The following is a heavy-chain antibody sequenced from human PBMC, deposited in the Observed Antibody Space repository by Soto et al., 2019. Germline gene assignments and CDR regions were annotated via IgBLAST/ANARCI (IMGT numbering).Heavy chain of an antibody. V-gene: IGHV3-30-3*01. Sequence: QVQLVESGGGVVQPGRSLRLSCAASGFTFSSYAMHWVRQAPGKGLEWVAVISYDGSNKYYADSVKGRFTISRDNSKNTLYLQMISMRAEDTAVYYCARDRVVVVAATRGYYFDYWGQGTLVTVSS. D-gene: IGHD2-15*01. CDR1: GFTFSSYA. CDR3: ARDRVVVVAATRGYYFDY. CDR2: ISYDGSNK. J-gene: IGHJ4*02.